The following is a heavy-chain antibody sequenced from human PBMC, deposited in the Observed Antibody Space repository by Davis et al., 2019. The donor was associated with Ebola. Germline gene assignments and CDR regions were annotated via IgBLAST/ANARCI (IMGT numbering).Heavy chain of an antibody. Sequence: ASVKVSCKASGYTFTGYYMHWVRQAPGQGLEWMGWINPNSGGTNYAQKFQGRVTMTRDTSISTAYMELSRLRSDDTAVYYCVGIRGYGDYIDYWGQGTLVTVSS. CDR1: GYTFTGYY. J-gene: IGHJ4*02. CDR3: VGIRGYGDYIDY. CDR2: INPNSGGT. D-gene: IGHD4-17*01. V-gene: IGHV1-2*02.